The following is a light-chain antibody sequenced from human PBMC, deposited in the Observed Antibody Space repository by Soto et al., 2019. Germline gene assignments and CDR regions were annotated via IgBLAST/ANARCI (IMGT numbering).Light chain of an antibody. CDR3: QQSYSTPRLWT. CDR2: AAS. V-gene: IGKV1-39*01. Sequence: DIQMTQSPSSLSASVGDRVTITCRASQSISSYLNWYQQKPGKAPKLLIYAASSLQSGVPSRFSGSRSGTDFTLTISSLQPEDFATYYWQQSYSTPRLWTFGQGTKVEIK. CDR1: QSISSY. J-gene: IGKJ1*01.